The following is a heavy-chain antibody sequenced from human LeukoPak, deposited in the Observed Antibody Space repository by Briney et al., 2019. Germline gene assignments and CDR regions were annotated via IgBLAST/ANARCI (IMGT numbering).Heavy chain of an antibody. J-gene: IGHJ4*02. CDR3: ARDIGQWKLNGGYYFDY. V-gene: IGHV3-20*04. CDR1: RLTFDEYG. D-gene: IGHD1-26*01. CDR2: INWNGRSI. Sequence: GGSLRLSCAASRLTFDEYGMSWVRQTAGKGLEWVSGINWNGRSIGYADSVKGRFTISRDNAKNSLYLQMNSLRAEDTAVYYCARDIGQWKLNGGYYFDYWGQGTLVTVSS.